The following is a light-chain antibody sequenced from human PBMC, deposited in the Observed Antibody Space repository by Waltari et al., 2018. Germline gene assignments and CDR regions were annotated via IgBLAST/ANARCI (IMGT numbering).Light chain of an antibody. V-gene: IGKV4-1*01. J-gene: IGKJ1*01. CDR3: QQYYSRRT. CDR2: WAS. CDR1: QSLLYNSNDKNY. Sequence: DIVMTQPPEPLAGSLGERATISCKSSQSLLYNSNDKNYLAWYQQKPGQPPKLLIYWASTRHSGVPDRFSGSGSATDFTLTISSLQSEDVAVYYCQQYYSRRTFGQGTKVEIK.